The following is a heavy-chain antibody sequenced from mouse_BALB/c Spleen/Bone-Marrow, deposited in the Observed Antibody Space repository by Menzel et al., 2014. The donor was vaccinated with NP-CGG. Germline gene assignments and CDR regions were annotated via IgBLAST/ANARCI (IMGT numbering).Heavy chain of an antibody. V-gene: IGHV5-6*02. CDR1: GFTFSSYG. CDR2: ISSGGVYT. Sequence: EVKLMESGGDLVKPGGSLKLSCAASGFTFSSYGMSWVRQTPDKRLEWVATISSGGVYTYYPDSVKGRFTIPRDNAKNTLSLQMSSLKSEDTAMYYCARRTGTDYYAMDYWGQGTSVTVSS. CDR3: ARRTGTDYYAMDY. J-gene: IGHJ4*01. D-gene: IGHD4-1*01.